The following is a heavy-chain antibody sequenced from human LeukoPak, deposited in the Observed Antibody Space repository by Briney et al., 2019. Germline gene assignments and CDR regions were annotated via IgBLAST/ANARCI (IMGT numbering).Heavy chain of an antibody. J-gene: IGHJ6*03. CDR3: ARLLATTHYYYMDV. V-gene: IGHV5-51*01. CDR1: GYTFTGDW. CDR2: IYPGDSDT. Sequence: GESLKISCKASGYTFTGDWIGWVRQMPGKGLEWMGIIYPGDSDTKYNAPFQGQVTISADKSISTAYLQWSSLKASDTAMYYCARLLATTHYYYMDVWGKGTTVIVSS. D-gene: IGHD5-24*01.